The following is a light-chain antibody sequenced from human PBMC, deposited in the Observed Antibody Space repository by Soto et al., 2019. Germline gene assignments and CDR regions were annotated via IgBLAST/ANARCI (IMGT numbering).Light chain of an antibody. Sequence: QTVVTQEPSLTVSPGGTVPITCDSSTGVVTSGHYPYWFQQKPGQAPRTLIFDTSNKLSWTPARFSGSLLGGKAALTLSCARPEDESEYYCLLVYGYTWVFGGGTKLTVL. CDR2: DTS. CDR1: TGVVTSGHY. CDR3: LLVYGYTWV. V-gene: IGLV7-46*01. J-gene: IGLJ3*02.